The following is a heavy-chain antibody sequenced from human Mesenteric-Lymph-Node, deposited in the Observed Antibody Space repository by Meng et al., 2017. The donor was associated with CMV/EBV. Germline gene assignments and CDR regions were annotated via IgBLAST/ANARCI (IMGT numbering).Heavy chain of an antibody. CDR3: ARGLYFDFWSGYQRYYYYGMDV. Sequence: ASVKVSCKVSGYTLTELSMHWVRQSPGKGLEWMGGFGPEDGETIYAQKFQGRVTMTEDTSTDTAYMELGSLTSGDTAVYYCARGLYFDFWSGYQRYYYYGMDVWGQGTTVTVSS. J-gene: IGHJ6*02. CDR2: FGPEDGET. D-gene: IGHD3-3*01. V-gene: IGHV1-24*01. CDR1: GYTLTELS.